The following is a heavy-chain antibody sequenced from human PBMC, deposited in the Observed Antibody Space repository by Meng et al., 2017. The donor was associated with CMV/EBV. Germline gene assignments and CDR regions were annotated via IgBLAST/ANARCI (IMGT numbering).Heavy chain of an antibody. CDR1: GFTFSSYA. J-gene: IGHJ4*02. Sequence: GGSLRLSCAASGFTFSSYAMSWVRQAPGKGLEWVSAISGSGGSTYYADSVKGRFTISRDNSKNTLYLKMNSLRAEDTAVYYCAHHSYSSSFVLSHDYWGQGTLVTVSS. D-gene: IGHD6-13*01. CDR3: AHHSYSSSFVLSHDY. CDR2: ISGSGGST. V-gene: IGHV3-23*01.